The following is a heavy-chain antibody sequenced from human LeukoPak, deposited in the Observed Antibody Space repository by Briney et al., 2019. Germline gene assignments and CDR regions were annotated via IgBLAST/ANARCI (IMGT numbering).Heavy chain of an antibody. CDR2: IYHSGST. Sequence: SETLSLTCTVSGGSISTSNYYWGWIRQPPGKGLEWIGSIYHSGSTYYNPSLKSRVTISVDTSKNQFSLKLSSVTAAGTAVYYCANSYYYGSGSYGYNWFDPWGQGTLVTVSS. J-gene: IGHJ5*02. V-gene: IGHV4-39*07. CDR1: GGSISTSNYY. CDR3: ANSYYYGSGSYGYNWFDP. D-gene: IGHD3-10*01.